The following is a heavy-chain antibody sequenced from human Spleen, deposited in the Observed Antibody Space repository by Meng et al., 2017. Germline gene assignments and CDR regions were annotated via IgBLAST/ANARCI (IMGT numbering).Heavy chain of an antibody. CDR3: AGDTPTRFDY. Sequence: SETLSLTCTVSGGSISSSSYYWGWIRQPPGKGLEWIGSIYYSGSTYYNPSLKSRVTISVDTSKNQFSLKLTSVTAADTAVYYCAGDTPTRFDYWGQGTLVTVSS. CDR1: GGSISSSSYY. J-gene: IGHJ4*02. V-gene: IGHV4-39*07. D-gene: IGHD5-18*01. CDR2: IYYSGST.